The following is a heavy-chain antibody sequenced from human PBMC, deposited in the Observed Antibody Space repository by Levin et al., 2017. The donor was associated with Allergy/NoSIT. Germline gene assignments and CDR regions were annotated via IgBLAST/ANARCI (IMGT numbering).Heavy chain of an antibody. J-gene: IGHJ4*02. D-gene: IGHD6-13*01. V-gene: IGHV4-34*01. CDR2: INQSGST. CDR1: GGSFSNYY. Sequence: SETLSLTCAVYGGSFSNYYWTWIRQAPEKGLEWIGEINQSGSTNYNPSLKSRVTISLYTSENQFSLKLRSVTAADTAVYYCARYEALAGSYFDFWGQGTLVTVSS. CDR3: ARYEALAGSYFDF.